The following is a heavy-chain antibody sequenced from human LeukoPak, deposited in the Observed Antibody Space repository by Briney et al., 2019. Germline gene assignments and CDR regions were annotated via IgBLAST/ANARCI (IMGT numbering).Heavy chain of an antibody. CDR1: GFIVNDNY. V-gene: IGHV3-66*01. D-gene: IGHD4-17*01. CDR3: TRTYGDYDYYYGMDV. Sequence: GGSLRLSCAASGFIVNDNYMAWVRQAPGKGLEWISVVNSGGSTSYADSVKDRFTISRDNSKNTLFLQMNSLRAEDTALYYCTRTYGDYDYYYGMDVWGQGTTVTVS. J-gene: IGHJ6*02. CDR2: VNSGGST.